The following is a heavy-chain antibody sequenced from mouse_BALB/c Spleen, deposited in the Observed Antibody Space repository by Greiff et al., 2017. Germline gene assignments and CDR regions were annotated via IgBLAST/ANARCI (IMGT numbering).Heavy chain of an antibody. CDR2: ISDGGSYT. D-gene: IGHD1-2*01. V-gene: IGHV5-4*02. Sequence: EEKLVESGGGLVKPGGSLKLSCAASGFTFSDYYMYWVRQTPEKRLEWVATISDGGSYTYYPDSVKGRFTISRDNAKNNLYLQMSSLKSEDTAMYYCARDRRLRTWFANWGQGTLVTVSA. CDR1: GFTFSDYY. J-gene: IGHJ3*01. CDR3: ARDRRLRTWFAN.